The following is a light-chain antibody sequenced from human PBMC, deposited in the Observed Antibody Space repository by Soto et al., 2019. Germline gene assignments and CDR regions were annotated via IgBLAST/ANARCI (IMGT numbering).Light chain of an antibody. J-gene: IGKJ1*01. Sequence: EIVMPQSPPPLSVSPGERATLSCRASRSVSSNFAWYHQKPGQAPRLLIYDASTRATGIPARFSGSGSGTEFTLTISSLQSEDFAVYYCQQYKKWPRTFGHGTKV. CDR3: QQYKKWPRT. CDR1: RSVSSN. V-gene: IGKV3-15*01. CDR2: DAS.